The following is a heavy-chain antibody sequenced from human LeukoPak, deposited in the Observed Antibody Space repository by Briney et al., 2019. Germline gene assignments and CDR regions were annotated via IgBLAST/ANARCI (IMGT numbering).Heavy chain of an antibody. CDR3: ARDFNSDYDILTGYSPYYFDY. D-gene: IGHD3-9*01. CDR1: GFTFSDYY. J-gene: IGHJ4*02. Sequence: GGSLRLSCAASGFTFSDYYMSWIRQAPGKGLEWVSYISSSSRYTNYADSVKGRFTISRDNAKNSLYLQINSLRAEDTAVYYCARDFNSDYDILTGYSPYYFDYWGQGTLVTVSS. CDR2: ISSSSRYT. V-gene: IGHV3-11*05.